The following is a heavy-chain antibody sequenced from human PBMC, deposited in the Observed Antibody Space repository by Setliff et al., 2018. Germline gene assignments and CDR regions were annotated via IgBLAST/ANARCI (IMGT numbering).Heavy chain of an antibody. D-gene: IGHD3-10*01. J-gene: IGHJ6*03. CDR3: ARASRFGTIKYRGDYYMDV. V-gene: IGHV7-4-1*02. Sequence: ASVKVSCKASGCSFSTYAMSWIRQAPGQGLEWMGWINTNTGNPSYAQGFTGRFVFSLDTSVSTTYLQISSLKAEDTALYYCARASRFGTIKYRGDYYMDVWGKGTTVTVSS. CDR1: GCSFSTYA. CDR2: INTNTGNP.